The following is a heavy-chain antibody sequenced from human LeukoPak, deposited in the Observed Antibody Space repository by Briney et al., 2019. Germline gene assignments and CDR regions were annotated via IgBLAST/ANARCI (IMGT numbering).Heavy chain of an antibody. J-gene: IGHJ5*02. CDR2: IIPIFGTA. D-gene: IGHD1-1*01. V-gene: IGHV1-69*05. CDR1: GGTFSSYA. Sequence: SVKVSCKASGGTFSSYAISWVRQAPGQGLEWMGGIIPIFGTANYAQKFQGRVTITTDESTSTAYMELSSLRSEDTAVYYCSVSGEGPFDPWNAWGQGTLVTVSS. CDR3: SVSGEGPFDPWNA.